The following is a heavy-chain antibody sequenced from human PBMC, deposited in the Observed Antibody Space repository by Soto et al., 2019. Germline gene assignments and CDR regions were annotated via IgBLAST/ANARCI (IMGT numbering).Heavy chain of an antibody. CDR1: GFTFNNYA. CDR2: ISGSGGSS. V-gene: IGHV3-23*01. CDR3: SYQQLGHYYYYYGMDV. Sequence: PGGSLRLSCAASGFTFNNYAMSWVRQAPGKGLEWVSAISGSGGSSYYADSVKGRFTISRDNSKNMLSLQMNNLRAEDTAVYYCSYQQLGHYYYYYGMDVWGQGTTVTVSS. D-gene: IGHD6-13*01. J-gene: IGHJ6*02.